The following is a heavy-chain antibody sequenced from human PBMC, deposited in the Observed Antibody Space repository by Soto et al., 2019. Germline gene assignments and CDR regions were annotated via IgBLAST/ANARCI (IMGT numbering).Heavy chain of an antibody. CDR2: ISYDGSNK. D-gene: IGHD3-10*01. CDR3: ARAGSCQRFGELLSYYYYDGMDV. J-gene: IGHJ6*02. V-gene: IGHV3-30-3*01. Sequence: QVQLVESGGGVVQPGRSLRLSCAASGFTFSSYAMHWVRQAPGKGLEWVAVISYDGSNKYYADSVKGRFTISRDNSKNTLYLQMNSLRAEDTAVYYCARAGSCQRFGELLSYYYYDGMDVWGQGTTVTVSS. CDR1: GFTFSSYA.